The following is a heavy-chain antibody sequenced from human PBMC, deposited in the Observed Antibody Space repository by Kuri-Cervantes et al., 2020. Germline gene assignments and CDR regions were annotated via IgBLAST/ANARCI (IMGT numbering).Heavy chain of an antibody. CDR1: GFSLSTSGMR. V-gene: IGHV2-5*08. CDR3: ARIRYSSGWPDAFDF. D-gene: IGHD6-19*01. CDR2: IYRGDDK. Sequence: SGPTLVKPTQTLTLNCTFSGFSLSTSGMRVSWIRQPPGKALEWLALIYRGDDKRYGPSLKSRVIITKDTSKNQVVLTLTNMDPVDTATYYCARIRYSSGWPDAFDFWGQGTMVTVSS. J-gene: IGHJ3*01.